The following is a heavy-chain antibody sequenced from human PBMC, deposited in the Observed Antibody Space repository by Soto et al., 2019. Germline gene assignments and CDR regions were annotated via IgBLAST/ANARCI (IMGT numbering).Heavy chain of an antibody. V-gene: IGHV3-23*01. J-gene: IGHJ4*02. CDR3: AKGYCSGSSCSRGYFDY. CDR1: GFTFSSYA. CDR2: ISDSDGRT. Sequence: GGSLRLSCAASGFTFSSYAMNWVRQAPGKGLEWVSAISDSDGRTYYADSVKGRFTISRDNSKNTRYLQMNSLRAEDTAVYYCAKGYCSGSSCSRGYFDYWGQGTLVTVSS. D-gene: IGHD2-2*01.